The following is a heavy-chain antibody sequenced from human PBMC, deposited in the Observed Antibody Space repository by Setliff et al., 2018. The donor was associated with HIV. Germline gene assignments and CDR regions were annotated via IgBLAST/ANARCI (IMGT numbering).Heavy chain of an antibody. CDR3: ARESGSAYYYYYMDV. V-gene: IGHV4-4*07. Sequence: SETLSLTCTCSGDSITTNYWSWIRQPAGKGPEWIGRINNNGNTNYNPSLKSRVTMSVDTSKNQFSLKMSSVTAADTAVYYCARESGSAYYYYYMDVWGKGTTVTVS. CDR2: INNNGNT. J-gene: IGHJ6*03. D-gene: IGHD1-26*01. CDR1: GDSITTNY.